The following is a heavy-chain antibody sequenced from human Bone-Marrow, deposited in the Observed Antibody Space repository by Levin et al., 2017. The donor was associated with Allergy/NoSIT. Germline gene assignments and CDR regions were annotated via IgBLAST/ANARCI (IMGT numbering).Heavy chain of an antibody. CDR3: ARDNGASSDAFAI. V-gene: IGHV4-59*01. CDR1: GGSISSFY. J-gene: IGHJ3*02. Sequence: SETLSLTCTVSGGSISSFYWSWIRQSPGKGLEWIGYTYYSGSTHYNPSLESRVTISLGTSENYFSLRLSSLTAADTAVYYCARDNGASSDAFAIWGQGTMVTVSS. D-gene: IGHD2-8*01. CDR2: TYYSGST.